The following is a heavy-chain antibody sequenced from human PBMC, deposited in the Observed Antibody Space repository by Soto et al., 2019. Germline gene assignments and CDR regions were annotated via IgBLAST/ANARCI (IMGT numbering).Heavy chain of an antibody. J-gene: IGHJ4*02. CDR1: GGTFSSYA. CDR3: ARHNSGYDRAAAFDY. Sequence: VKVSCKASGGTFSSYAISWVRQAPGQGLEWMGGIIPTFGTANYAQKFQGRVTITADESTSTAYMELSSLRSEDTAVYYCARHNSGYDRAAAFDYWGQGTLVTVSS. D-gene: IGHD5-12*01. V-gene: IGHV1-69*01. CDR2: IIPTFGTA.